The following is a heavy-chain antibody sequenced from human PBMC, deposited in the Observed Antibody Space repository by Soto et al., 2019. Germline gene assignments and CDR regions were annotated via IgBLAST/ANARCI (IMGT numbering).Heavy chain of an antibody. V-gene: IGHV4-34*01. CDR2: INHSGST. J-gene: IGHJ6*02. D-gene: IGHD3-3*01. CDR1: GGSFSGYY. CDR3: AREYDFWSGYSAYYGMDV. Sequence: SETLSLTCAVYGGSFSGYYWSWIRQPPGKGLEWVGEINHSGSTNYNPSLKSRVTISVDTSKNQFSLKLSSVTAADTAVYYCAREYDFWSGYSAYYGMDVWGQGTTVTVSS.